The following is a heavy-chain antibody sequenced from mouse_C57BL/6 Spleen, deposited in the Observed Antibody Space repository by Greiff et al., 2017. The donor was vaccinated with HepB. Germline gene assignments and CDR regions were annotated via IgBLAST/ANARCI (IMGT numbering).Heavy chain of an antibody. V-gene: IGHV1-52*01. CDR2: IDPSDSET. J-gene: IGHJ4*01. CDR3: ARSDGNYLYYAMDY. D-gene: IGHD2-1*01. CDR1: GYTFTSYW. Sequence: VQLQQPGAELVRPGSSVKLSCKASGYTFTSYWMYWVKQRPIQGLEWIGNIDPSDSETHYNQKFKDKATLTVDKSSSTAYMQLSSLTSEDSAVYYCARSDGNYLYYAMDYWGQGTSVTVSS.